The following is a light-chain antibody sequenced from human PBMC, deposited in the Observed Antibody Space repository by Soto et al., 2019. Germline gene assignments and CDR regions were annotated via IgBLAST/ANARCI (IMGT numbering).Light chain of an antibody. Sequence: QSALTQPASVSGSPGQSITISCTGTSSDVGGYNYVSWYQQHPGKAPKLMIYEVSNRPSGVSNRFSGSESGNTASLTISGLQAEDEADYYFSSYTSSSTPYVVFGGGPKLTVL. V-gene: IGLV2-14*01. CDR3: SSYTSSSTPYVV. CDR1: SSDVGGYNY. CDR2: EVS. J-gene: IGLJ2*01.